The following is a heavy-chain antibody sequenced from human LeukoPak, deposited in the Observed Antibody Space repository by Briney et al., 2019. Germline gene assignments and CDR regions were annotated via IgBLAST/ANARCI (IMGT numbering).Heavy chain of an antibody. CDR3: VKESGFMVAPNSAFDI. D-gene: IGHD4/OR15-4a*01. CDR2: ISRNGGST. Sequence: GGSLRLSCAASGFTFRSYDMHWVRQAPGKGLEYVSGISRNGGSTYYADSVKGRFTISRDNSKNTLYLQMSSLRAEDTAVYYCVKESGFMVAPNSAFDIWGQGTMVTVSS. J-gene: IGHJ3*02. V-gene: IGHV3-64D*06. CDR1: GFTFRSYD.